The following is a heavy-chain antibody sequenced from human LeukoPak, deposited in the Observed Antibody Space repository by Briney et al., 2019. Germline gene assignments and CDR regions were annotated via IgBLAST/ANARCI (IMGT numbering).Heavy chain of an antibody. CDR3: ARLELKAALDY. J-gene: IGHJ4*02. D-gene: IGHD1-26*01. V-gene: IGHV5-51*01. CDR2: IYPGDADT. Sequence: GESLKISCKGSGYSFTSYWIGWVRQMPGTGLEWMGIIYPGDADTRYGPSFQGQVTISADKSISTAYLQWSSLKASDTAMYYCARLELKAALDYWGKGTLVTVSS. CDR1: GYSFTSYW.